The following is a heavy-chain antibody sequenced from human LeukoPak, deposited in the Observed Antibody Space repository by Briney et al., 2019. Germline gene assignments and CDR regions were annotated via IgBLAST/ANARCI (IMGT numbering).Heavy chain of an antibody. V-gene: IGHV1-3*01. CDR2: INAGNGNA. J-gene: IGHJ6*02. CDR3: ARLDEYSSSSRYYGMDV. D-gene: IGHD6-6*01. CDR1: GYTFTSDG. Sequence: ASVKVSCKASGYTFTSDGMHWVRQAPGQRLEWMAWINAGNGNAKYSQKFQGRVTITRDTSASTAYMELSSLRSEDTAVYYCARLDEYSSSSRYYGMDVWGQGTTVTVSS.